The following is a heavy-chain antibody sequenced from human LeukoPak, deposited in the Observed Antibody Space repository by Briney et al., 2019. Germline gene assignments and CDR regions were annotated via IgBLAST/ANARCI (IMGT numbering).Heavy chain of an antibody. CDR3: ARHRGGQLVYYFDY. Sequence: SETLSLTCTVSGGSISSSRDFWGWLRQPPGKGLEWIGSIYYSGSTYYDPSLKSRVTISVDTSKKQCSLNLSSVTAADTAVYHCARHRGGQLVYYFDYWGQGTLVTVSS. CDR2: IYYSGST. D-gene: IGHD6-6*01. CDR1: GGSISSSRDF. V-gene: IGHV4-39*01. J-gene: IGHJ4*02.